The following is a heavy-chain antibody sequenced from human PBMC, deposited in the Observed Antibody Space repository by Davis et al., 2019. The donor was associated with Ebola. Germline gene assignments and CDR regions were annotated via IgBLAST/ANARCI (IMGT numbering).Heavy chain of an antibody. D-gene: IGHD5-18*01. CDR2: TYYSSKWYN. CDR3: ARGWLRAGMDV. V-gene: IGHV6-1*01. CDR1: GDSVSSNSAP. Sequence: HSQTLSLTCAISGDSVSSNSAPWNWIRQSPSRGLEWLGRTYYSSKWYNDYAVSVKSRITINPDTSKNQFSLQLNSVTPEDTALYYCARGWLRAGMDVWGEGTTVTVSS. J-gene: IGHJ6*04.